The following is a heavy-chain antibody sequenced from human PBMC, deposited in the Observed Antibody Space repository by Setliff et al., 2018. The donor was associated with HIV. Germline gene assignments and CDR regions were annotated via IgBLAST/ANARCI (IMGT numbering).Heavy chain of an antibody. D-gene: IGHD3-22*01. J-gene: IGHJ6*03. CDR2: INPNSGGT. CDR1: GYTFTAHQ. V-gene: IGHV1-2*02. Sequence: GASVKVSCKASGYTFTAHQMHWVRQAPGQGLEWMGWINPNSGGTNSAQKFQGRVTMTRDTSISVAYMELSSLTSDDTAVYYCARAIRYYDSSGYYLDVWGKGTTVTVSS. CDR3: ARAIRYYDSSGYYLDV.